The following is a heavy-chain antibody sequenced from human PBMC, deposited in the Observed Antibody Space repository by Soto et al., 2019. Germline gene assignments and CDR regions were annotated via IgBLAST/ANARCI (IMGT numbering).Heavy chain of an antibody. J-gene: IGHJ4*02. CDR3: ARAVAVPADFDY. CDR1: GYTFTGYA. CDR2: INAGNGNT. Sequence: QVQLVQSGAEEKKPGASVKVSCKASGYTFTGYAMHWVRQAPGQRLEWMGWINAGNGNTKYSQKFQGRVTITRDTSASAAYMELSSLSSEDTAVYYCARAVAVPADFDYWSQGTLVTVSS. D-gene: IGHD6-19*01. V-gene: IGHV1-3*05.